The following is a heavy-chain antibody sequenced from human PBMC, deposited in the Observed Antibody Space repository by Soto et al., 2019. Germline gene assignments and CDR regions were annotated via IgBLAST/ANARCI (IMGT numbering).Heavy chain of an antibody. D-gene: IGHD3-16*02. J-gene: IGHJ3*02. Sequence: SGLSPSHYTMNWVRQAPGKGLEWVSAISGSSGSTYYADSVKGRFTISRDNSKNTLFLQMNSLRAEDTAVYYCASPRMITFGGFFAKETEAFDI. V-gene: IGHV3-23*01. CDR3: ASPRMITFGGFFAKETEAFDI. CDR1: GLSPSHYT. CDR2: ISGSSGST.